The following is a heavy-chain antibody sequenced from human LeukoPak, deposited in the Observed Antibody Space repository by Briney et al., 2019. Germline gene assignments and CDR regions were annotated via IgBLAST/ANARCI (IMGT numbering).Heavy chain of an antibody. CDR2: INTYNGNA. D-gene: IGHD3-3*01. CDR1: GYTFTGYY. V-gene: IGHV1-18*04. CDR3: ARFSKISRGYTIFGVVPSGGDY. J-gene: IGHJ4*02. Sequence: ASVKVSCKASGYTFTGYYMHWVRQAPGQGLEWMAWINTYNGNAHYAEKFQGRVSLTTDTSTYTSYMELRSLRSDDTAVYYCARFSKISRGYTIFGVVPSGGDYWGQGTLLTVSS.